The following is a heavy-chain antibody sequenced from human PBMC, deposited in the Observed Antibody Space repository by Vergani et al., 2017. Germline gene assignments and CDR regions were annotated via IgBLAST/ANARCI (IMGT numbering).Heavy chain of an antibody. V-gene: IGHV3-NL1*01. J-gene: IGHJ4*01. CDR2: IKSDGRT. D-gene: IGHD2-15*01. CDR1: GFTFDSFD. CDR3: TRSECSGTTCYGHYFDL. Sequence: QVQIVESGGGVVQPGRSLRLSCVTSGFTFDSFDMHWVRQAPGKGLEWVSVIKSDGRTSYAESVRGRFTISRDTSRNAVYLQMNILRVEDTGVYYCTRSECSGTTCYGHYFDLWGHGILVTVSS.